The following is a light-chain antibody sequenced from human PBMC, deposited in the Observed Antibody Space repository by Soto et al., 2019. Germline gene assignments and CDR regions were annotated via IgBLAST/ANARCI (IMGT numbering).Light chain of an antibody. CDR3: QQYINRWT. J-gene: IGKJ1*01. CDR1: RSISTW. CDR2: KAS. V-gene: IGKV1-5*03. Sequence: DIQMTQSPSTLSASVGDRVTITCRASRSISTWLAWYQQKPGKAPKLLIYKASSLESGVPSRFSGSGSGTEFTLTISSLQPDDSATYYCQQYINRWTFGQGTKVDIK.